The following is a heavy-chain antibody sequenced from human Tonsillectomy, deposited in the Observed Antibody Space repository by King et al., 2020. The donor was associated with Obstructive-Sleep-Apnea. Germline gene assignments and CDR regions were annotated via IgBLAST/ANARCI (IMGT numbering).Heavy chain of an antibody. V-gene: IGHV4-30-4*01. CDR3: ARGGDSYGSFDY. CDR1: GGSISSGDYY. D-gene: IGHD5-18*01. Sequence: VQLQESGPGLVKPSQTLSLTCTVSGGSISSGDYYWSWIRPPPGKGLEWIGYIYYSGRTHYNPSLKSRVTISVDTSKNQFSLKLSSVTAADTAVYYCARGGDSYGSFDYWGQGTLVTVSS. J-gene: IGHJ4*02. CDR2: IYYSGRT.